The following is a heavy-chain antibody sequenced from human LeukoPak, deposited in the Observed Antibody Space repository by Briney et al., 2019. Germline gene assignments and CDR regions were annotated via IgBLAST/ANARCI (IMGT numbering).Heavy chain of an antibody. CDR1: GYTFTSYD. J-gene: IGHJ4*02. CDR2: MNPNSGNT. D-gene: IGHD4-17*01. V-gene: IGHV1-8*01. CDR3: ARGRTVTTSDIDY. Sequence: AASVKVSCKASGYTFTSYDINWVRQATGQGLEWMGWMNPNSGNTGYAQKFQGRVTMARNTSISTAYMELSSLRSEDTAVYYCARGRTVTTSDIDYWGQGTLVTVSS.